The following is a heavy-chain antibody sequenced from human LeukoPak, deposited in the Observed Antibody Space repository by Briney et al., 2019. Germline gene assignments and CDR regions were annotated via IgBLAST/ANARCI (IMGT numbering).Heavy chain of an antibody. Sequence: SGPTLVKPTQTLTLTCTFSGFSLTTSEVGVGWIRQPPGKALEWLALIYWDDDKRYCPSLKNRLTITKDTSKDQVVLRMTNMDPVDTATYYCARRRDGYSAFDICGQGTMVTVSS. D-gene: IGHD3-22*01. CDR3: ARRRDGYSAFDI. J-gene: IGHJ3*02. CDR2: IYWDDDK. CDR1: GFSLTTSEVG. V-gene: IGHV2-5*02.